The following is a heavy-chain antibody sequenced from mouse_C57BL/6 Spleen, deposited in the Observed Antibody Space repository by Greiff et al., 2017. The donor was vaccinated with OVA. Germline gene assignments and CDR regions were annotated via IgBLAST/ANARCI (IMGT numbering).Heavy chain of an antibody. Sequence: VQLQQSGAELVRPGASVKLSCTASGFNIKDYYMHWVKQRPEQGLEWIGRIDPEDGDTEYAPKFQGKATMTADTSSNTAYLQLSSLTSEDTAVYYCTSPYYSNYVGYFDVWGTGTTVTVSS. CDR3: TSPYYSNYVGYFDV. D-gene: IGHD2-5*01. V-gene: IGHV14-1*01. CDR1: GFNIKDYY. J-gene: IGHJ1*03. CDR2: IDPEDGDT.